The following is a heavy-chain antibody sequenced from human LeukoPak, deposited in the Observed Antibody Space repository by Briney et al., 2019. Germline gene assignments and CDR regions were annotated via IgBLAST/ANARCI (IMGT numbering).Heavy chain of an antibody. CDR2: IYYSGST. J-gene: IGHJ4*02. Sequence: SETLSLTCTVSGGSISSYYWSWIRQPPGKGLEWIGYIYYSGSTNYNPSLKSRVTISVDTSKNQFSLKLSSVTAADTAVYYCARRQTYYDFWSGYYGPHYWGQGTLVTVSS. CDR1: GGSISSYY. D-gene: IGHD3-3*01. CDR3: ARRQTYYDFWSGYYGPHY. V-gene: IGHV4-59*12.